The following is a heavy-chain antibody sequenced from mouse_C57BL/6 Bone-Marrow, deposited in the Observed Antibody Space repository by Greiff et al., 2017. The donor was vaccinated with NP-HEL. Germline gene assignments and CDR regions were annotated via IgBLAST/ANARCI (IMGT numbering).Heavy chain of an antibody. J-gene: IGHJ4*01. D-gene: IGHD2-4*01. V-gene: IGHV5-16*01. CDR1: GFTFSDYY. CDR2: INYDGSST. Sequence: EVQRVESEGGLVQPGSSMKLSCTASGFTFSDYYMAWVRQVPDKGLEWVANINYDGSSTYYLDSLKSRFIISRDNAKNILYLQMRSLKSEDTATYYCAREGGLRRRTYAMDYWGQGTSVTVSS. CDR3: AREGGLRRRTYAMDY.